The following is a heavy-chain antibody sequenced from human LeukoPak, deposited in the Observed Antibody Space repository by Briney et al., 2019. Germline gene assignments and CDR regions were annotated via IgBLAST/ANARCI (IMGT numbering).Heavy chain of an antibody. CDR3: ARCLDDSSGYWPRDDAFDI. Sequence: SETLSLTCTVSGGSISSSTYYWGWIRQPPGKGLEWIGSIYYSGSTYYNPSLKSRVTISVDTSKNQFSLKLSSVTAADTAVYYCARCLDDSSGYWPRDDAFDIWGQGTMVTVSS. V-gene: IGHV4-39*07. J-gene: IGHJ3*02. D-gene: IGHD3-22*01. CDR2: IYYSGST. CDR1: GGSISSSTYY.